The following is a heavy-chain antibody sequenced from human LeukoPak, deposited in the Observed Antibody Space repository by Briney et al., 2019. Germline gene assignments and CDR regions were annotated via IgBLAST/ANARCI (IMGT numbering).Heavy chain of an antibody. V-gene: IGHV3-30*18. Sequence: GGSLRLSCAASGSTFNRFAMHWVRQAPGKGLEWVAVISYDGSDKYYADSVKGRFTISKDSSSTILYLQMNSLRAEDAAVYFCAKGSAAGRPYYFDYWGQGTLVTVSS. CDR1: GSTFNRFA. CDR2: ISYDGSDK. J-gene: IGHJ4*02. CDR3: AKGSAAGRPYYFDY. D-gene: IGHD6-25*01.